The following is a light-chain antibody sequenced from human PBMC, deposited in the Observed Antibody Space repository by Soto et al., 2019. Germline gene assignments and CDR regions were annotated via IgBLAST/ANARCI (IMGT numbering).Light chain of an antibody. J-gene: IGKJ3*01. CDR2: GAS. V-gene: IGKV3-20*01. CDR1: QSLSSSF. CDR3: QQYFTSIT. Sequence: DIVLTQSPGTLSLSPGERATLSCRASQSLSSSFLAWYQQKAGQAPRLLIYGASNRATGIPDRFRGSGSGTDFTLTISRLEPEDFAVYYCQQYFTSITFGPGTKVDIK.